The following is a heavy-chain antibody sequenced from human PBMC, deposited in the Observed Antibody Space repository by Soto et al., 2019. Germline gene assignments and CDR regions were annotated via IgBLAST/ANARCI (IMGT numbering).Heavy chain of an antibody. D-gene: IGHD6-19*01. CDR3: ARRFVGGTYPNGFDP. V-gene: IGHV4-30-4*01. J-gene: IGHJ5*02. CDR1: DGSISSGAYY. Sequence: QVQLRESGPGLVKPSQTLSLTCTVSDGSISSGAYYWGWIRQPPGKGLVWIGYIYFSGDTYYHPSLKGRLSISRATSNNQFFLMLSSVTAADTAVYYCARRFVGGTYPNGFDPWAQGTLVTVSS. CDR2: IYFSGDT.